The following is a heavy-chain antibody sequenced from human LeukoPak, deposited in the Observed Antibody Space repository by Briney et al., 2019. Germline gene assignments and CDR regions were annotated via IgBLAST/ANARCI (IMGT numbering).Heavy chain of an antibody. J-gene: IGHJ4*02. Sequence: PGGSLRLSCAASGFTFSSYAMSWVRPAPGKGLEWVSAISGSGGSTYYADSVKGRFTISRDNSKNTLYLQMNSLRAEDTAVYYCAKDLPNYGSGSSDFDYWGQGTLVTVSS. CDR3: AKDLPNYGSGSSDFDY. D-gene: IGHD3-10*01. CDR2: ISGSGGST. V-gene: IGHV3-23*01. CDR1: GFTFSSYA.